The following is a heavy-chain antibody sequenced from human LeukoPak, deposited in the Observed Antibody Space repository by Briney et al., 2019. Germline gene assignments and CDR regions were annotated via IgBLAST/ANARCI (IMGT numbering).Heavy chain of an antibody. D-gene: IGHD3-22*01. CDR2: IRYDGSKK. CDR3: AKDRAEYYYDSSGYYSN. V-gene: IGHV3-30*02. Sequence: GGSLRLSCAASGFTFSTYAMHWVRQAPGKGLEWVAFIRYDGSKKYYADSVKGRFTISRDNSKNTLYLQMNSLRAEDTAVYYCAKDRAEYYYDSSGYYSNWGQGTLVTVSS. CDR1: GFTFSTYA. J-gene: IGHJ4*02.